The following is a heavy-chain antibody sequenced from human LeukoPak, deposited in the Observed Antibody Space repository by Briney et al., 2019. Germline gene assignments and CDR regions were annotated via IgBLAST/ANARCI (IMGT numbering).Heavy chain of an antibody. Sequence: HPGGSLRLSCAASGFTFSSYGMHWVRQAPGKGLEWVAFIRYDGSNKYYADSVKGRFTISRDNSKNTLYLQMNSLRAEDTAVYYCVPLRTTVTTRRFEWGQGTLVTVSS. CDR3: VPLRTTVTTRRFE. CDR1: GFTFSSYG. V-gene: IGHV3-30*02. J-gene: IGHJ4*02. CDR2: IRYDGSNK. D-gene: IGHD4-11*01.